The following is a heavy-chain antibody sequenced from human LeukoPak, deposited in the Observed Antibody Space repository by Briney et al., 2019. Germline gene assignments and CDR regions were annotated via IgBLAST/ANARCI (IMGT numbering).Heavy chain of an antibody. Sequence: GESLKVSCKGSGYSFTSYWIGWVRQMPGKGLEWMGIIYPGDSDTRYSPSFQGQVTISADKSISTAYLQWSSLKASDTAMYYCARQQTVGGKAPFAPYYYYGMDVWGQGTTVTVSS. J-gene: IGHJ6*02. CDR1: GYSFTSYW. CDR3: ARQQTVGGKAPFAPYYYYGMDV. V-gene: IGHV5-51*01. CDR2: IYPGDSDT. D-gene: IGHD4-23*01.